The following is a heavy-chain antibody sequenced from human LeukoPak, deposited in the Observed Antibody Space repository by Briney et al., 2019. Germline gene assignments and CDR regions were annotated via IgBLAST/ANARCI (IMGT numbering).Heavy chain of an antibody. CDR1: GFTFSSYG. CDR3: AKIGVDTAIFDAFDI. V-gene: IGHV3-30*18. CDR2: ISYDGSNK. D-gene: IGHD5-18*01. J-gene: IGHJ3*02. Sequence: GGSLRLSCAASGFTFSSYGMHWVRQAPGKGLEWVAVISYDGSNKYYADSVKGRFTISRDNSKNTLYLQMNSLRAEDTAVYYCAKIGVDTAIFDAFDIWGQGTMVTVSS.